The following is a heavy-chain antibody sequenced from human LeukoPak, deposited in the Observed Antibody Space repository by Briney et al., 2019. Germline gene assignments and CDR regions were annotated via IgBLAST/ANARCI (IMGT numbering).Heavy chain of an antibody. CDR1: GFPFNAYW. J-gene: IGHJ4*02. V-gene: IGHV3-7*01. D-gene: IGHD3-10*01. Sequence: GGSLRLSCAASGFPFNAYWMTWVRQAPGKGLEWVANIRQDGDTKYYVDSVKGRFTISRDNAMNSLYLQMNSLRAEDTAVYYCARDFWFGEFNDYWGQGTLVTVSS. CDR2: IRQDGDTK. CDR3: ARDFWFGEFNDY.